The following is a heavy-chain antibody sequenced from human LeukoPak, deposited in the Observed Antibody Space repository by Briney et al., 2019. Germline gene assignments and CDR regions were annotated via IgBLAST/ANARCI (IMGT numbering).Heavy chain of an antibody. Sequence: SGTLFLTCGVTGGSITNNWWTWVRQPPGKGLEWIGEISQSARTNYNPSLKSRVTMSIDKSRNQFSLRMTSVTAADTAVYYCAGVRLGNTGLSEYFEHWGQGTLVTVS. CDR1: GGSITNNW. CDR3: AGVRLGNTGLSEYFEH. V-gene: IGHV4-4*02. J-gene: IGHJ1*01. D-gene: IGHD3-16*01. CDR2: ISQSART.